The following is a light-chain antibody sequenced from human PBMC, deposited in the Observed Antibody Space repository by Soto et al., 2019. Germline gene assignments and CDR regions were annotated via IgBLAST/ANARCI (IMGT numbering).Light chain of an antibody. CDR3: QQYDDWPS. CDR2: GAS. J-gene: IGKJ1*01. Sequence: EIVLTQSPGTLSLSPGERATLSCRASQSVSSIYLAWYQQKPGQAPRLLIYGASTRATGIPARFSGSGSGTEFTLTISSLQSEDFAVYYCQQYDDWPSFGQGTKVDI. V-gene: IGKV3-15*01. CDR1: QSVSSIY.